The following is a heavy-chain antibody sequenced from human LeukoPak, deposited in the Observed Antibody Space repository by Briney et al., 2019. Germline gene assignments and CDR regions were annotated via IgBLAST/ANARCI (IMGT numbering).Heavy chain of an antibody. V-gene: IGHV4-59*12. CDR3: ARETGYYDSSGYWDLASDI. D-gene: IGHD3-22*01. Sequence: SETMSLTCFFSGGSISSYYWSWIRQPPGKGLEWIAYMHYSESTNYNPSLKSRVTVSVDTSKNQFSLKLSSVTAADTAVYFCARETGYYDSSGYWDLASDIWGQGTMVTVSS. CDR1: GGSISSYY. J-gene: IGHJ3*02. CDR2: MHYSEST.